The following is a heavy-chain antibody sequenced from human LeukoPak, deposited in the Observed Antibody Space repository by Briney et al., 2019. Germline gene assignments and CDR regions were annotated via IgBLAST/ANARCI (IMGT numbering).Heavy chain of an antibody. CDR1: GGSFSGYY. D-gene: IGHD2-2*02. V-gene: IGHV4-34*01. J-gene: IGHJ4*02. CDR2: VNHSGSA. CDR3: AKAPKTPGYCSSTSCYNGIDY. Sequence: SETLSLTCAVYGGSFSGYYWSWIRQPPGKGLEWIGEVNHSGSANYNPSLNSRVTISVDTSKNQFSLKLSSVTAADTAVYYCAKAPKTPGYCSSTSCYNGIDYWGQGTLVTVSS.